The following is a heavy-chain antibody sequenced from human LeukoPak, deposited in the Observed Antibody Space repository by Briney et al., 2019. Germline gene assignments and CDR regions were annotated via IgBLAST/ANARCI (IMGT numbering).Heavy chain of an antibody. J-gene: IGHJ4*02. CDR3: ARVRYYYGSGSYYPLYYFDY. V-gene: IGHV4-34*01. CDR2: INHSGST. Sequence: SETLSLTCAVYGGSFSGYYWSWIRQPPGKGLEWIGEINHSGSTTYNPSLKSRVTISVDTSKNQFSLKLSSVTAADTAVYYCARVRYYYGSGSYYPLYYFDYWGQGTLVTVSS. D-gene: IGHD3-10*01. CDR1: GGSFSGYY.